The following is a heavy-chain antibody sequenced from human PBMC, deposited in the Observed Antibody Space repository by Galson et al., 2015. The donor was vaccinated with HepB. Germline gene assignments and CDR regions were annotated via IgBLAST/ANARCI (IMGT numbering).Heavy chain of an antibody. V-gene: IGHV4-39*01. J-gene: IGHJ5*02. CDR3: ASLPYYSSSWYEVGGWFDP. CDR2: IYYSGST. CDR1: GGSISSSSYY. D-gene: IGHD6-13*01. Sequence: SETLSLTCTVSGGSISSSSYYWGWIRQPPGKGLEWIGSIYYSGSTYYNPSLKSRVTISVDTSKNQFSLKLSSVTAADTAAYYCASLPYYSSSWYEVGGWFDPWGQGTLVTVPS.